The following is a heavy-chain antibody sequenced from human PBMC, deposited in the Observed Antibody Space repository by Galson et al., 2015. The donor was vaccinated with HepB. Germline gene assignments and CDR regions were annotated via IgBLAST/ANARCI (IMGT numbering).Heavy chain of an antibody. Sequence: SLRLSCAASGFTFNRFGMHWVRQAPGKGLEWVAVTWYDGSETYYASSVKGRVSISRDNSRNTLYLQMNSLRAEDTAIYYCARDLALGTTIISDYWGQGTLVTVSS. J-gene: IGHJ4*02. CDR1: GFTFNRFG. D-gene: IGHD1-7*01. CDR2: TWYDGSET. V-gene: IGHV3-33*01. CDR3: ARDLALGTTIISDY.